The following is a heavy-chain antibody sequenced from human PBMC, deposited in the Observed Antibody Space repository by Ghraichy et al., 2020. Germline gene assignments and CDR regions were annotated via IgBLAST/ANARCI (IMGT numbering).Heavy chain of an antibody. Sequence: GGSLRLSCAVSGFTFSDYAMAWVRQAPGKGLDWVSAITDSGAYTYYSDSVRGRFTISRDNSKSTLYLQMNRLRAEDTALYYCAGGYKSVYWCQGTLVTVSS. J-gene: IGHJ4*02. D-gene: IGHD5-18*01. CDR2: ITDSGAYT. V-gene: IGHV3-23*01. CDR1: GFTFSDYA. CDR3: AGGYKSVY.